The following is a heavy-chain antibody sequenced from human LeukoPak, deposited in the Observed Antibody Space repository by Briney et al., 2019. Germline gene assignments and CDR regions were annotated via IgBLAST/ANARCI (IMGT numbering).Heavy chain of an antibody. J-gene: IGHJ6*03. D-gene: IGHD1-26*01. CDR2: IISHGGST. CDR1: GFSFSNYT. V-gene: IGHV3-64*01. CDR3: ARVKMGATVSDYYYYYMDV. Sequence: GGSLRLSCAASGFSFSNYTMHWVRQAPGKGLEYVSAIISHGGSTHYTNSVRGRFTISRDNSKNTLYLQMGSLRAEDMAVYYCARVKMGATVSDYYYYYMDVWGKGTTVTVSS.